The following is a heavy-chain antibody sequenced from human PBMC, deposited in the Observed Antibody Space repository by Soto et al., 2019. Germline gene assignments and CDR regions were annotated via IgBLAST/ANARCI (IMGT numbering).Heavy chain of an antibody. V-gene: IGHV4-59*08. Sequence: SETLSLTCTVSGGSIRSYYWSWIRQPPGKGLEWIGYIYYTGSTTYNPSLKSRVTISVDTSKNRFSLNLSSVTAADTAVYYCARQGPGYNFRFWGQAALLTVSS. CDR2: IYYTGST. CDR3: ARQGPGYNFRF. D-gene: IGHD5-12*01. J-gene: IGHJ4*02. CDR1: GGSIRSYY.